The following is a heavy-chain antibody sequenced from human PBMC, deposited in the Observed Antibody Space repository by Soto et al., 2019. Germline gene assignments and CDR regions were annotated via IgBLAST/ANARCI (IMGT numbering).Heavy chain of an antibody. CDR1: GGPFSGYY. CDR3: ARGRRYNWNFFIGEPFDY. Sequence: RSLTCAVYGGPFSGYYWSWIRQPPGKGLEWIGEINHSGSTNYNPSLKSRVTISVDTSKNQFSLKLSSVTAADTAVYYCARGRRYNWNFFIGEPFDYWGQGTLVTVSS. CDR2: INHSGST. D-gene: IGHD1-7*01. J-gene: IGHJ4*02. V-gene: IGHV4-34*01.